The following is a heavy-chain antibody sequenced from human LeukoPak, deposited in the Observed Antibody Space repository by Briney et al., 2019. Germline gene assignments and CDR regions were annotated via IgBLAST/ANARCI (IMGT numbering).Heavy chain of an antibody. V-gene: IGHV1-2*02. Sequence: GASVKVSCKASGYTFTGYYMHWVRQAPGQGLEWMGWINPNSGGTNYAWKFQGRVTMTRDTSISTAYMELSRLRSDDTAVYYCARPVLSGAAAADFDYWGQGTLVTVSS. D-gene: IGHD6-13*01. J-gene: IGHJ4*02. CDR2: INPNSGGT. CDR1: GYTFTGYY. CDR3: ARPVLSGAAAADFDY.